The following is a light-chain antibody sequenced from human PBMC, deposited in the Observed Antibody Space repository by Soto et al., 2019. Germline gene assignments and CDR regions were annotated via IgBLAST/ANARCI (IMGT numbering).Light chain of an antibody. Sequence: DIQMTQSPSSLSESVGDRVTITCRASQSIRSWLAWYQQKPEKDPKSLIYAASSLHSGVPSRFSGSGSGTDFTLTISSLQPEDFATYYCQQYNSYPLTFGGGTKVEIK. CDR1: QSIRSW. J-gene: IGKJ4*01. CDR3: QQYNSYPLT. V-gene: IGKV1D-16*01. CDR2: AAS.